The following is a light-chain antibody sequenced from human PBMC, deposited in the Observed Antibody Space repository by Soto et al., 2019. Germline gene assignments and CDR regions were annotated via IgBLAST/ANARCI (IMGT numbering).Light chain of an antibody. CDR3: QQGYNTFWT. V-gene: IGKV1-39*01. Sequence: DIQMTQSPSTLSGSVGDRVTITCRASQTISSWLAWYQQKPGKAPKLLISAATKLQSGVPSRFSGSGSGTDFTLTISNLQPEDSATYYCQQGYNTFWTFGRGTKVELK. CDR1: QTISSW. J-gene: IGKJ1*01. CDR2: AAT.